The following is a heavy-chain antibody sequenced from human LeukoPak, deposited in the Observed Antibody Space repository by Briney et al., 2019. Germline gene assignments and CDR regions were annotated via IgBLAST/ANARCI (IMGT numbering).Heavy chain of an antibody. J-gene: IGHJ3*02. CDR3: ARDGAFAI. CDR1: GDSISNYY. CDR2: IYYSGST. Sequence: SETLSLTCTVSGDSISNYYWSWIRQPPGKGLEWIGYIYYSGSTTYNPSLKSRVTMSVDTSKNRFSLKLTSVTAADTAMYYCARDGAFAIWGQGTMVTVSS. V-gene: IGHV4-59*01.